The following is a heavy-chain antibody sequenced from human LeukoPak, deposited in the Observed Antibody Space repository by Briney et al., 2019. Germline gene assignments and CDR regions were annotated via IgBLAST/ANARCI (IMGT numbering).Heavy chain of an antibody. CDR2: IYYSGST. CDR3: ARGYENYYGSGSSMNWFDP. D-gene: IGHD3-10*01. V-gene: IGHV4-39*07. J-gene: IGHJ5*02. Sequence: PSETLSLTCTVSGGSISSSSYYWGWIRQPPGKGLEWIGSIYYSGSTYYNPSLKGRVTISVDTSKNQFSLKLSSVTAADTAVYYCARGYENYYGSGSSMNWFDPWGQGTLVTVSS. CDR1: GGSISSSSYY.